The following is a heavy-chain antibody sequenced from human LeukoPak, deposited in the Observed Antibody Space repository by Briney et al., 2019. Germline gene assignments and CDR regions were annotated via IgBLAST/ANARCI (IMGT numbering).Heavy chain of an antibody. V-gene: IGHV3-48*01. J-gene: IGHJ6*03. Sequence: HSGGSLRLSCAASGFTFSTSWMNWVRQAPGKGLEWVSYISSSSSTIYYADSVKGRFTISRDNAKNSLYLQMNSLRAEDTAVYYCARVRDTYYYYMDVWGKGTTVTVSS. D-gene: IGHD5-18*01. CDR1: GFTFSTSW. CDR2: ISSSSSTI. CDR3: ARVRDTYYYYMDV.